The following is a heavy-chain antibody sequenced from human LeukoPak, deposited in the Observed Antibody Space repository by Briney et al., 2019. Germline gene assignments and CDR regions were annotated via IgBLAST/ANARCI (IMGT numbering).Heavy chain of an antibody. D-gene: IGHD5-24*01. CDR3: ARHNRDGYNYYFDY. Sequence: GGSLRLSCVLSGFTVSSNYMSWVRQAPGKGLEWVSVIFSGVSTSYTNSAKGRFTISRHNSQNSLYLQMNSLRAENTAVYYCARHNRDGYNYYFDYWGQGTLVTVSS. CDR1: GFTVSSNY. J-gene: IGHJ4*02. V-gene: IGHV3-53*04. CDR2: IFSGVST.